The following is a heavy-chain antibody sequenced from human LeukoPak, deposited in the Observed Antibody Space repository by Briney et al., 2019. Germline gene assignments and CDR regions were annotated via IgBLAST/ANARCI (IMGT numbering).Heavy chain of an antibody. Sequence: GGSLRLSCAASGFTFSSYGMSWVRQAPGKGLEWVSAISGSGGSTHYADSVKGRFTISRDNAKNSLYLQMNSLRTEDTAVYYCVRDGSSWGNFDYWGQGTLVSVSS. V-gene: IGHV3-23*01. J-gene: IGHJ4*02. CDR3: VRDGSSWGNFDY. CDR1: GFTFSSYG. CDR2: ISGSGGST. D-gene: IGHD7-27*01.